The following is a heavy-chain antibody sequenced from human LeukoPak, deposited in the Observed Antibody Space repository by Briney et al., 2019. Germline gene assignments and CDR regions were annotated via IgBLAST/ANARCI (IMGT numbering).Heavy chain of an antibody. J-gene: IGHJ4*02. Sequence: SETLSLTCTVSGGSISSSSYYWGWIRQPPGKGLDWIGSIYYTGSTYYHPSLKSRVTISVDTSKNQFSLKLSSVTVADTAVYYCARHFAGSTGTTTRDYWGQGTLVTVSS. CDR2: IYYTGST. CDR3: ARHFAGSTGTTTRDY. D-gene: IGHD1-1*01. CDR1: GGSISSSSYY. V-gene: IGHV4-39*01.